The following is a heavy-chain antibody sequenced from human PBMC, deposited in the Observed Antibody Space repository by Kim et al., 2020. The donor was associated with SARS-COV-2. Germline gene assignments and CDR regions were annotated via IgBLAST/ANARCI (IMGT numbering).Heavy chain of an antibody. CDR2: ISSSSSYI. D-gene: IGHD6-13*01. J-gene: IGHJ1*01. CDR1: GFTFSSYS. CDR3: ARDGIYSSSWYGVPEYFQH. V-gene: IGHV3-21*01. Sequence: GGSLRLSCAASGFTFSSYSMNWVRQAPGKGLEWVSSISSSSSYIYSADSVKGRFTISRDNAKNSLYLQMNSLRAEDTAVYYCARDGIYSSSWYGVPEYFQHWGQGTLVTVSS.